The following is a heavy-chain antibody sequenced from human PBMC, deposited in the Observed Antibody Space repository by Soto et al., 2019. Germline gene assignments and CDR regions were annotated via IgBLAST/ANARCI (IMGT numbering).Heavy chain of an antibody. Sequence: QVQLVQSGAEVKKPGASVKVSCKASGYTFTSYGISWVRQAPGQGLEWMGWISAYNGNTNYAQKLKGRVTMTTATSTSTAYMELRRLRSDDTAVDYCAREEITVANDYWGKGTLVNGSS. CDR3: AREEITVANDY. J-gene: IGHJ4*02. CDR1: GYTFTSYG. V-gene: IGHV1-18*01. D-gene: IGHD4-4*01. CDR2: ISAYNGNT.